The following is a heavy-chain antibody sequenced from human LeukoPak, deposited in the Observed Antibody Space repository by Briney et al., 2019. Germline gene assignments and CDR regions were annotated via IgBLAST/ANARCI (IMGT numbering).Heavy chain of an antibody. CDR1: GFTFSSYA. D-gene: IGHD2-15*01. V-gene: IGHV3-23*01. CDR3: AKEGPYCSGGSCYEAAFDI. J-gene: IGHJ3*02. Sequence: GGSLRLSCAASGFTFSSYAMSWVRQAPGKGLEWVSAISGSGGSTYYADSVKGRFTISRDNSKNTLYLQMNSLRAEDTAVYYCAKEGPYCSGGSCYEAAFDIWGQGTVVTVSS. CDR2: ISGSGGST.